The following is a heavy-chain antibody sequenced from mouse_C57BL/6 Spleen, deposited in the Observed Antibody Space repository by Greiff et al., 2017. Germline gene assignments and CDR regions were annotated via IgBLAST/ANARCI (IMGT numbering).Heavy chain of an antibody. CDR1: GYTFTDYE. Sequence: VQLKQSGAELVRPGASVTLSCKASGYTFTDYEMHWVKQTPVHGLEWIGAIDPETGGTAYNQKFKGKAILTADKSSSTAYMELRSLTSEDSAVYYCTRKGVFYGNYVAWFAYWGQGTLVTVSA. J-gene: IGHJ3*01. CDR3: TRKGVFYGNYVAWFAY. D-gene: IGHD2-1*01. CDR2: IDPETGGT. V-gene: IGHV1-15*01.